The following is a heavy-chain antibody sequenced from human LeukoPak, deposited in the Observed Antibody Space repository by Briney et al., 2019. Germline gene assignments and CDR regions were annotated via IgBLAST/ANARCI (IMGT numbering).Heavy chain of an antibody. Sequence: GGSLRLSCAVSGFTFSNYGMHWVRQAPGKGLEWVAFIRYDGSNKFYADSVKGRFTISRDNSQNTLYVQMSSLRPEDTAVYYCAKVRTAYGSGSSDGFDTWGQGTMVTVSS. CDR2: IRYDGSNK. J-gene: IGHJ3*02. CDR3: AKVRTAYGSGSSDGFDT. CDR1: GFTFSNYG. V-gene: IGHV3-30*02. D-gene: IGHD3-10*01.